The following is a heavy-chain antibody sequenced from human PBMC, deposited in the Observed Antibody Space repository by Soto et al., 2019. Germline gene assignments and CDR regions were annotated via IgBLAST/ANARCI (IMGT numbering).Heavy chain of an antibody. J-gene: IGHJ6*03. Sequence: EMQLLESGGGLVQPGGSLRLSCAASGFTFSSYAVSWVRQAPGKGLEWVSGISGSGDSTYSANSVKGRFAISRDNSKNTLDLQMNSLRAEDTAVYYCAKGVYYYYYMDVWGKGTTVTVSS. CDR2: ISGSGDST. CDR3: AKGVYYYYYMDV. V-gene: IGHV3-23*01. CDR1: GFTFSSYA.